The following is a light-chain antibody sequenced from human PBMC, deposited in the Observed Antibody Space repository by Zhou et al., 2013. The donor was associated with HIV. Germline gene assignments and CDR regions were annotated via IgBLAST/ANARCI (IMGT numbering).Light chain of an antibody. Sequence: EIVLTQSPGTLSLSPGERATLSCRASQSVSSNFLAWHQQRPGQSPRLLIYGASSRATGIPDRFSGSGSGTDFTLTISRLEPEDFAVYYCQQYGSSPMCSFGQGTKLEIK. J-gene: IGKJ2*04. V-gene: IGKV3-20*01. CDR3: QQYGSSPMCS. CDR1: QSVSSNF. CDR2: GAS.